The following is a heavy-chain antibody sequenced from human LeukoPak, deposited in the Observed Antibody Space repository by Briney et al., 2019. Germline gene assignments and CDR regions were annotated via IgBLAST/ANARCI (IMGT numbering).Heavy chain of an antibody. CDR2: INTGNGNT. CDR1: GYTFTNYA. CDR3: ARGDSRGYYGGFAFDI. D-gene: IGHD3-22*01. V-gene: IGHV1-3*03. J-gene: IGHJ3*02. Sequence: GASVKVSCKASGYTFTNYAMHWVRQAPGQRLEWMGWINTGNGNTKYSQEFQGRVTITRDTSASTAYMELSSLRSEDMAVYYCARGDSRGYYGGFAFDIWGQGTMVTVSS.